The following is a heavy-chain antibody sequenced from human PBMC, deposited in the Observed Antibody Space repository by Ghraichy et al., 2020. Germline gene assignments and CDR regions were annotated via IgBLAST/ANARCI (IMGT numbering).Heavy chain of an antibody. V-gene: IGHV3-9*01. J-gene: IGHJ6*03. Sequence: SLRLSCVASGITFDDYAMHWVRQAPGRGLEWVSGISWNSGDIGFADSVKGRFTISRDNAKNSLYLQMNSLRPEDTALYYCAKGRYAYYYYYMDMWGKGTTVTVSS. CDR3: AKGRYAYYYYYMDM. CDR1: GITFDDYA. CDR2: ISWNSGDI. D-gene: IGHD3-16*01.